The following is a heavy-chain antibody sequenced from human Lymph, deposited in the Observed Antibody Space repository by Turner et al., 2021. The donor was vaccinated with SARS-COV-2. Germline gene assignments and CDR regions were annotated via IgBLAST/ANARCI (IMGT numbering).Heavy chain of an antibody. Sequence: QVQLVESGGGVVQPGRSLRLSCAASGFTFSSEGMHWVRQAPGKGLEWVAVISYDGSNKYYADSVKGRFTISRDNTKKTLYLQMNSLRAEDTAVYYCAKVRSIFGVVIGGMDVWGQGTTVTVSS. CDR2: ISYDGSNK. V-gene: IGHV3-30*18. D-gene: IGHD3-3*01. J-gene: IGHJ6*02. CDR1: GFTFSSEG. CDR3: AKVRSIFGVVIGGMDV.